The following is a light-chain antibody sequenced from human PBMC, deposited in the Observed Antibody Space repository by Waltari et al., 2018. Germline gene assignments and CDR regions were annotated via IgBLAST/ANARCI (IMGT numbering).Light chain of an antibody. J-gene: IGKJ1*01. Sequence: DIQLTPSPSTLSASVGDSVTITCRATQTISSWLAWYQQKPGKAPKRLIYKASSLESGVPSRFSGSGSGTEFTLTISSLQPDDFATYYCQQYYSFMWTFGQGTKVEIK. CDR1: QTISSW. CDR3: QQYYSFMWT. CDR2: KAS. V-gene: IGKV1-5*03.